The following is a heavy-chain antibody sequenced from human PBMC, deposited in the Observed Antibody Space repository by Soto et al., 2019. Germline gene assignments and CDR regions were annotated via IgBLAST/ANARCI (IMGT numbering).Heavy chain of an antibody. V-gene: IGHV4-31*03. CDR2: VYYSGST. J-gene: IGHJ4*02. D-gene: IGHD4-17*01. CDR1: GGSIRGGGYY. Sequence: QVQLQESGPGLVKPSQTLSLTCTVSGGSIRGGGYYWSWIRQPPGKGLEWIGYVYYSGSTYFNPSLKGRVTISVDTSKNQFSLKLSSVTAADTAVYYCARGVGNDYSDYYFDYWGQGTLVTVSS. CDR3: ARGVGNDYSDYYFDY.